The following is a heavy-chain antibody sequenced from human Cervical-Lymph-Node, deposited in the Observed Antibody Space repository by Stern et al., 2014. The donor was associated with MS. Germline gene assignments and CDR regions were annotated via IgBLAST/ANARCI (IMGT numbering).Heavy chain of an antibody. J-gene: IGHJ6*02. Sequence: QVQLGQSGAEVKKPGSSVKVSCTASGDTFINFGISWVRQAPGQGLEWMGVFIPIFGTTEYVEKFQGRLTINADESATTVYMELSSLRSEDTAVYYCARDNDDNGMDVWGQGTTVTVSS. D-gene: IGHD1-1*01. CDR2: FIPIFGTT. CDR1: GDTFINFG. CDR3: ARDNDDNGMDV. V-gene: IGHV1-69*01.